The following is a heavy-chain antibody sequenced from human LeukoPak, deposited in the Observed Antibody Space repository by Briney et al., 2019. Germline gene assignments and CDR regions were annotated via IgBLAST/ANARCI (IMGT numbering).Heavy chain of an antibody. CDR2: INPNSGAT. J-gene: IGHJ5*02. CDR3: ARTAITMVRGDSRAINWFDP. D-gene: IGHD3-10*01. V-gene: IGHV1-2*02. CDR1: GYTFTDYY. Sequence: ASVRVSCTASGYTFTDYYIHWVRQAPGQGLQWMGYINPNSGATNSAHESQGRVTMTRDTSISTAYMELSRLRSDDTAVYYCARTAITMVRGDSRAINWFDPWGQGTLVTVSS.